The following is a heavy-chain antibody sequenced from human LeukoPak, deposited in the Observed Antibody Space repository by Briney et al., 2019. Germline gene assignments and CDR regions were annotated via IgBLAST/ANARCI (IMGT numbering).Heavy chain of an antibody. V-gene: IGHV1-8*01. CDR3: ARGHSSSWYGWFDP. J-gene: IGHJ5*02. CDR2: MNPNSGNT. CDR1: GYTFTSYD. Sequence: ASVKVSCKASGYTFTSYDINWVRQATGQGLEWMGWMNPNSGNTGYAQKFQGRVTMTRNTSISTAYMELSSLRSEDTAVYYCARGHSSSWYGWFDPWGQGTLVTVSS. D-gene: IGHD6-13*01.